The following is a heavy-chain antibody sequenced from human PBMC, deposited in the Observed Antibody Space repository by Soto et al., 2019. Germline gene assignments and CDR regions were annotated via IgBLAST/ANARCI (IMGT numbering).Heavy chain of an antibody. Sequence: SEPLSLTCTVSGGSISSGGYYWSWIRQHPGKGLEWIGYIYYSGSTYYNPSLKSRVTISVDTSKNQFSLKLSSVTAADTAVYYCARSPDSSLGNYFDYWGQGTLVTVSS. CDR3: ARSPDSSLGNYFDY. D-gene: IGHD3-22*01. J-gene: IGHJ4*02. V-gene: IGHV4-31*03. CDR1: GGSISSGGYY. CDR2: IYYSGST.